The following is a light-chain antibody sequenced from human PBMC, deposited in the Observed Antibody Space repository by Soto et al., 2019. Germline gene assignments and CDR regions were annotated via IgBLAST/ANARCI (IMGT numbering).Light chain of an antibody. V-gene: IGKV3-15*01. J-gene: IGKJ4*01. CDR3: QQYNNWPLT. Sequence: EIVMTQSPATLSVSPGERATLSCRASQSVSSDLAWYQQKPGQAPRLLVYDVSSRATGIPARFSGSGSETEFTLTISSLPSEDFAVYYCQQYNNWPLTFGGGTKVEIK. CDR1: QSVSSD. CDR2: DVS.